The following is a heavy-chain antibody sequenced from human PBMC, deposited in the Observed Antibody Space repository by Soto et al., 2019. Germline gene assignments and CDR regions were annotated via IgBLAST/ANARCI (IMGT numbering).Heavy chain of an antibody. Sequence: GGSLRLSCAASGFTFTTAWINWVRQAPGKGLEWVSYISSSSSTIYYADSVKGRFTISRDNAKNSLYLQMNSLRDEDTAVYYCARPEYSSSSYGMDVWGQGTTVTVSS. CDR2: ISSSSSTI. J-gene: IGHJ6*02. CDR1: GFTFTTAW. D-gene: IGHD6-6*01. CDR3: ARPEYSSSSYGMDV. V-gene: IGHV3-48*02.